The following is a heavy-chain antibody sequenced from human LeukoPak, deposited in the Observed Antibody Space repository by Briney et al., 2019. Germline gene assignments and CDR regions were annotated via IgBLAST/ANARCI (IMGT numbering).Heavy chain of an antibody. Sequence: SETLSLTCTVSGGSIGSYYWSWIRQAPGKGLEWIGFISYSGYASYSPSLKSRVAISVDPSKSQFSLRLSSMTAADTAIYYCARGRNDNGGMFFDSWAQGTLVTVSS. CDR2: ISYSGYA. V-gene: IGHV4-59*01. D-gene: IGHD4-23*01. J-gene: IGHJ4*02. CDR1: GGSIGSYY. CDR3: ARGRNDNGGMFFDS.